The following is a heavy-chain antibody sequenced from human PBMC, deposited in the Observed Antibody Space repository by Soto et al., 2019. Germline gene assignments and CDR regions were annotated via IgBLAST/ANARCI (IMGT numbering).Heavy chain of an antibody. CDR2: IHHSGFT. D-gene: IGHD3-16*01. CDR1: GGSFSGYL. Sequence: QVQLQQWGAGLLTPSETLSLTCAVYGGSFSGYLWNWIRQPPGEGLEWIGEIHHSGFTNYNTSLKSRVTISVDTSKSQFSLKLSSVTAAETAVYYCTRGGGAYYLDAWGEGTTVTVSS. J-gene: IGHJ6*03. V-gene: IGHV4-34*01. CDR3: TRGGGAYYLDA.